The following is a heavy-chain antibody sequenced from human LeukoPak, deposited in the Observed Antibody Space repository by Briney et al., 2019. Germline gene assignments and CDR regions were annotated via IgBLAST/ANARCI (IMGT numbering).Heavy chain of an antibody. CDR1: GGSISSYY. CDR3: ARDRSIVGGMDY. Sequence: SSETLSLTCTVSGGSISSYYWSWIRRPPGKGLEWIGYMYYSGSTNYNPSLKSRVTISIDTSKNQFSLKLSSVTAADTAVYYCARDRSIVGGMDYWGQGTLVTVSS. J-gene: IGHJ4*02. V-gene: IGHV4-59*01. D-gene: IGHD1-26*01. CDR2: MYYSGST.